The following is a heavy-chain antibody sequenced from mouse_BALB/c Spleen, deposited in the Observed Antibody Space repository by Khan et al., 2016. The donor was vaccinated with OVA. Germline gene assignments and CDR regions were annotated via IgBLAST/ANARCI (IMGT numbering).Heavy chain of an antibody. CDR3: TNGNYGWFAY. D-gene: IGHD2-1*01. Sequence: EVELVESGGGLVEPGGSLKLSCAASGFTFSSFVMSWVRQTPEKRLEWVATISSAATYTYYPDSIKGRFTISRDNAKHTLYLHMNSRRSADTATYYCTNGNYGWFAYWGLGTLVTVST. CDR2: ISSAATYT. V-gene: IGHV5-9-1*01. CDR1: GFTFSSFV. J-gene: IGHJ3*01.